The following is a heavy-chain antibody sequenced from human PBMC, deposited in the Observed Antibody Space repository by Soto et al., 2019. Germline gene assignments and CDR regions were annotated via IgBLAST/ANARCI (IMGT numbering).Heavy chain of an antibody. CDR2: IVPLFGSA. Sequence: QVQLMQSGTEVKKPGSSVKVSCKASGGTFSNYAINWVRQAPGQGLEWMGGIVPLFGSANYAQKFQGRVTITADESTTTAYMELSSLTSEDTAVYYCARVVGLNVGLAARYNYYAMGVWGQGTMVTVSS. V-gene: IGHV1-69*01. D-gene: IGHD6-13*01. CDR1: GGTFSNYA. J-gene: IGHJ6*02. CDR3: ARVVGLNVGLAARYNYYAMGV.